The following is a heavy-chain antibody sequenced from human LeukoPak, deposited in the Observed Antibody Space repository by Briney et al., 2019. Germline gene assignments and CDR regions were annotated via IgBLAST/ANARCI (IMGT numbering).Heavy chain of an antibody. CDR2: IVAGSGNT. CDR1: GFTFTSSA. CDR3: AAAPRITGTTL. V-gene: IGHV1-58*01. J-gene: IGHJ4*02. D-gene: IGHD1-20*01. Sequence: SVKVSCKASGFTFTSSAVQWVRQARGQRLEWIGWIVAGSGNTNYAQKFQERVTITRDMSTSTAYMELSSLRSEDTAVYYCAAAPRITGTTLWGQGTLVTVSS.